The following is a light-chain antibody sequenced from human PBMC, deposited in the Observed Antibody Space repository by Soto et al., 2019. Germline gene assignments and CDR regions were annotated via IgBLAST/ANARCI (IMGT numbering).Light chain of an antibody. CDR3: QQDYNRPAYT. CDR2: DAS. CDR1: QDISTS. V-gene: IGKV1-33*01. Sequence: DIPMTHSPSSLSASVVDSVTISCQASQDISTSLNWYQQKPGKAPKLLIYDASNLETGVPSRFSGSGSGTDFTFTISSLQPEDSATSYCQQDYNRPAYTVGQGTKLVSK. J-gene: IGKJ2*01.